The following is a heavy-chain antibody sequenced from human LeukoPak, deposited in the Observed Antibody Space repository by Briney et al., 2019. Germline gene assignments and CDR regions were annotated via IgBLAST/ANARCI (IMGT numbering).Heavy chain of an antibody. CDR3: AREVPPVAKYYFDY. CDR2: ISDSGGST. CDR1: GFTFSTYV. Sequence: PGGSLRLSCAASGFTFSTYVMNWVRQAPGKGLEWVSTISDSGGSTYYANSVKGRFTISRDNSKSTLYLQMNSLRAEDTAVYYCAREVPPVAKYYFDYWGQGTLVTVSS. V-gene: IGHV3-23*01. D-gene: IGHD2-2*01. J-gene: IGHJ4*02.